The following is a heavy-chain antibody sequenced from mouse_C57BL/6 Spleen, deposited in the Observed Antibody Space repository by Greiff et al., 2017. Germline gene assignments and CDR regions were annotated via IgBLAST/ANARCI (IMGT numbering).Heavy chain of an antibody. D-gene: IGHD2-3*01. Sequence: EVQLVESGPELVKPGASVKIPCKASGYTFTDYNMDWVKQSHGKSLEWIGDINPNNGGTIYNQKFKGKATLTVDKSSSTAYMELRSLTSEDTAVYYCARGWLLLWYFDVWGTGTTVTVSS. CDR2: INPNNGGT. CDR1: GYTFTDYN. CDR3: ARGWLLLWYFDV. V-gene: IGHV1-18*01. J-gene: IGHJ1*03.